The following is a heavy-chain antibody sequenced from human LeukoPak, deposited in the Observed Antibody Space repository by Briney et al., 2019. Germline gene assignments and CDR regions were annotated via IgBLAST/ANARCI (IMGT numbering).Heavy chain of an antibody. V-gene: IGHV3-23*01. CDR1: GLTFSSYS. Sequence: PGGSLRLSCVVSGLTFSSYSMSWVRQAPGKGLEWVSGISASGGDTWYPDSVKGRFTISRDNSKNTLYLQMNSLRAEDTAVYYCAKEPTPYYNFYGMDVWGQGTTVTVSS. J-gene: IGHJ6*02. CDR3: AKEPTPYYNFYGMDV. CDR2: ISASGGDT.